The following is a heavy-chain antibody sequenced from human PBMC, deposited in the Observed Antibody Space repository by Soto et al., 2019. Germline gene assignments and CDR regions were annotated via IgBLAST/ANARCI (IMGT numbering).Heavy chain of an antibody. CDR1: GFTFSSSG. CDR3: AKPAPLGAGTTRYFDY. J-gene: IGHJ4*02. Sequence: EVQLLESGGDLVQPGGSLRLSCAASGFTFSSSGMSWVRQAPGKGLEWVSAISASGGSTYYADSVKGRFTISRDNSKNTLYLQMNRLRAEDTAIYYCAKPAPLGAGTTRYFDYWGQGALVTVSS. CDR2: ISASGGST. V-gene: IGHV3-23*01. D-gene: IGHD1-7*01.